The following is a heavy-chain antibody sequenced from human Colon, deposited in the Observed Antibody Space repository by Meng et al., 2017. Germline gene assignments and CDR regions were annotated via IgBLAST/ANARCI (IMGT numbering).Heavy chain of an antibody. CDR3: ARVNGDFDEAWFDP. J-gene: IGHJ5*02. CDR2: IYYTGNT. Sequence: VAPPHTPTLTCSVPGASISSDSHYWRWIRQSTGKGLEWIGYIYYTGNTNYNPSLASRVSMSLDTSKNHFSLHLTSVTAADTAIYYCARVNGDFDEAWFDPWGQGTLVTVSS. CDR1: GASISSDSHY. V-gene: IGHV4-61*03. D-gene: IGHD4-17*01.